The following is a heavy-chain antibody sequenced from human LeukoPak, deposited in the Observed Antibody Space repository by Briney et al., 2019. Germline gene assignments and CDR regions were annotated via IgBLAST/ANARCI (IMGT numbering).Heavy chain of an antibody. V-gene: IGHV4-34*01. CDR3: LSHDYGDYSPDAFAV. J-gene: IGHJ3*01. CDR1: GDSFSGYY. CDR2: INHRGSA. Sequence: SETLSLTCAVYGDSFSGYYWSWIRQPPGKGPEWIGEINHRGSANYNPSLKSRVSISVDTSKKQFSLKLNFVTAADTAVYYCLSHDYGDYSPDAFAVWGRGTMVTVSS. D-gene: IGHD4-17*01.